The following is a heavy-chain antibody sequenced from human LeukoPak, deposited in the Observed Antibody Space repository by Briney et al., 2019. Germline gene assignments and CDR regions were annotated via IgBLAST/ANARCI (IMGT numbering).Heavy chain of an antibody. J-gene: IGHJ4*02. CDR1: GFTFSSYW. CDR3: AKAGATIHYGDY. CDR2: INTDGSST. Sequence: GGSLRLSCAASGFTFSSYWMHWVRQAPGKGLVWVSRINTDGSSTAYADSVKGRFTISRDNAENKLYLQMNSLRAEDTAVYYCAKAGATIHYGDYWGQGTLVTVSS. V-gene: IGHV3-74*01. D-gene: IGHD5-24*01.